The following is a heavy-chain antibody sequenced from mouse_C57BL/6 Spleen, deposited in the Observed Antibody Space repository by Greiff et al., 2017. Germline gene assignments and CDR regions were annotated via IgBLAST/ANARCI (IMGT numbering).Heavy chain of an antibody. CDR3: ARTVYFEY. CDR1: GYTFTDSY. CDR2: INPHNGGT. Sequence: VQLQHSGPELVKPGASVKISCKASGYTFTDSYMNWVKQSHGQGLEWIGDINPHNGGTSYNQKFKGKATMTADRSSSTAYLERRSLTSEDSAVSDCARTVYFEYWGQGTTLTVSS. J-gene: IGHJ2*01. V-gene: IGHV1-26*01.